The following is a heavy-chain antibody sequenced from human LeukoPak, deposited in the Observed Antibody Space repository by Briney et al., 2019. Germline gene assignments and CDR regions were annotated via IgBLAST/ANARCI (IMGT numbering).Heavy chain of an antibody. CDR3: ARHGYCYGSQCYYYYMDV. D-gene: IGHD3-10*01. CDR2: IYYSGST. Sequence: SETLSLTCTVSGGSISSSSYYWGWIRQPPGKGLEWIGSIYYSGSTYYNPSLKSRVTISVDTSKNQFSLKLSSVTAADTAVYYCARHGYCYGSQCYYYYMDVGGKGTTVTVSS. V-gene: IGHV4-39*01. J-gene: IGHJ6*03. CDR1: GGSISSSSYY.